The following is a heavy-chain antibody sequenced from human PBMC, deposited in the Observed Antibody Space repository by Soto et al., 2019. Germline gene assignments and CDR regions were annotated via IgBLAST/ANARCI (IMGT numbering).Heavy chain of an antibody. CDR2: IWFDGSNI. D-gene: IGHD6-13*01. J-gene: IGHJ6*02. CDR3: ARDREQLAGYYYYYYGMDV. CDR1: GFTFSSYG. V-gene: IGHV3-33*01. Sequence: GGSLRLSCAASGFTFSSYGMHWVRQAPGKGLEWVAVIWFDGSNIFYADSVKGRFTISRDNAKNSLYLQMNSLRAEDTAVYYCARDREQLAGYYYYYYGMDVWGQGTTVTVSS.